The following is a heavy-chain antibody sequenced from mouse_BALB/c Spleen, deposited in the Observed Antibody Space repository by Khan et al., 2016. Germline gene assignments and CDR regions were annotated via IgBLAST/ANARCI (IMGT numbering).Heavy chain of an antibody. D-gene: IGHD1-1*02. J-gene: IGHJ2*01. CDR3: ARQGGYGSDGY. CDR2: INPDSSTI. V-gene: IGHV4-1*02. Sequence: EVKLLESGGGLVQPGGSLKLSCAASGFDFSRYWMSWVRQAPGNGLDWIGEINPDSSTINYTPSLKDKFIISRDNAKNTLYLQMSKVRSEDTALDDCARQGGYGSDGYWGQVTTLTVSS. CDR1: GFDFSRYW.